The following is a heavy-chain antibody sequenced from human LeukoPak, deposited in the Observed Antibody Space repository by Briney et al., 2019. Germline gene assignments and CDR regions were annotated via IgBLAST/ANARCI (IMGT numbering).Heavy chain of an antibody. J-gene: IGHJ5*02. CDR1: GFTFSSYW. CDR2: IKHDGSEK. Sequence: PGGSLRLSCAASGFTFSSYWMSWVRQAPGKGLEWVANIKHDGSEKYYVDSVKGRFTISRDNAKNSLYLQMNSLRAEDTAVYYCAREGRITIFGVVRANWFDPWGQGTLVAASS. V-gene: IGHV3-7*01. CDR3: AREGRITIFGVVRANWFDP. D-gene: IGHD3-3*01.